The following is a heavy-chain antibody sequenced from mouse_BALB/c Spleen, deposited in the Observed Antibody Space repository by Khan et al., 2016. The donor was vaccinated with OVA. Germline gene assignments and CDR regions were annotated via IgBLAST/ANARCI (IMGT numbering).Heavy chain of an antibody. CDR3: TRRGRYGIFAY. CDR2: INPSTGYT. D-gene: IGHD2-10*02. V-gene: IGHV1-7*01. J-gene: IGHJ3*01. Sequence: QVQLKQSGAELAKPGASVKMSCKASGYTFTTYWMHWIKQRPGQGLEWIGYINPSTGYTEYNQKFKDKATLTTDKSSSTAYMQLSSLTFEDSAVYYCTRRGRYGIFAYWGQGTLVTVSA. CDR1: GYTFTTYW.